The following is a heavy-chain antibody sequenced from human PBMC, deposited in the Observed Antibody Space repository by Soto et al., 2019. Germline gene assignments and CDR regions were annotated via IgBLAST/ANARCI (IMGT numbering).Heavy chain of an antibody. D-gene: IGHD3-10*01. CDR3: AKLITMVRGVIMDAFDI. V-gene: IGHV3-30*18. CDR2: ISYDGNNK. Sequence: GGSLRLSCAASGFTFISYDIHWVLQAPGKGLEWVALISYDGNNKYYADSVKGRFTISRDNSKNTLYLQMNSLRAEDTAVYYCAKLITMVRGVIMDAFDIWGQGTMVTVSS. CDR1: GFTFISYD. J-gene: IGHJ3*02.